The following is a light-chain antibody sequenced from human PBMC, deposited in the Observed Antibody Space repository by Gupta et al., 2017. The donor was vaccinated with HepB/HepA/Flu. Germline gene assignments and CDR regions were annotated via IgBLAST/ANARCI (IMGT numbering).Light chain of an antibody. Sequence: TQMTQSPSSLSASVGQRVIMTCRASLEIGNFLAWYQQRPGQAPKRLIFGASTLQTGVPSRFDGSGSGTEFTLIISSRQPDDSATYYCLQENKSPRTFGQGTKVEVK. CDR1: LEIGNF. J-gene: IGKJ1*01. CDR2: GAS. CDR3: LQENKSPRT. V-gene: IGKV1-17*01.